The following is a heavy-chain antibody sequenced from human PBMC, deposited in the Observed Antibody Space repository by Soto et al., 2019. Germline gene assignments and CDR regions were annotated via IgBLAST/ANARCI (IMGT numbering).Heavy chain of an antibody. CDR2: MNPNSGNT. V-gene: IGHV1-8*01. CDR3: ARVKAVVAPPRYYYYGMDV. J-gene: IGHJ6*02. CDR1: GYTFTSYD. D-gene: IGHD6-19*01. Sequence: ASVKVSCKASGYTFTSYDINWLRQATGQGLEWMGWMNPNSGNTGYAQKFQGRVTMTRNTSISTAYMELSSLRSEDTAVYYCARVKAVVAPPRYYYYGMDVWGQGTTVTVSS.